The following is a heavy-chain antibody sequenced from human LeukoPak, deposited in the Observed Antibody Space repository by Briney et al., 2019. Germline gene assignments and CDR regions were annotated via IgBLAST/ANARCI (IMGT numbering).Heavy chain of an antibody. CDR1: GASISSYS. CDR3: ATLFCSGGSCYLDY. Sequence: SETLSLTCTVSGASISSYSWSWIRQPPGKGLEWIGNIHYSGNTNYNPSFKSRVTVPVHTSKNQFSLKLSSVTTADTAVYYCATLFCSGGSCYLDYWGQGVLVTVSS. V-gene: IGHV4-59*01. CDR2: IHYSGNT. J-gene: IGHJ4*02. D-gene: IGHD2-15*01.